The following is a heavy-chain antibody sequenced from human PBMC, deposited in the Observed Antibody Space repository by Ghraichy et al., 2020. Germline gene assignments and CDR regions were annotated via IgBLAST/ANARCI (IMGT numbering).Heavy chain of an antibody. CDR2: IYYSGST. V-gene: IGHV4-59*01. D-gene: IGHD3-10*01. CDR3: ARANYYYYGSGSYYWVDY. CDR1: GGSISSYY. J-gene: IGHJ4*02. Sequence: SETLSLTCTVSGGSISSYYWSWIRQPPGKGLEWIGYIYYSGSTNYNPSLKSRVTISVDTSKNQFSLKLSSVTAADTAVYYCARANYYYYGSGSYYWVDYWGQGTLVTVSS.